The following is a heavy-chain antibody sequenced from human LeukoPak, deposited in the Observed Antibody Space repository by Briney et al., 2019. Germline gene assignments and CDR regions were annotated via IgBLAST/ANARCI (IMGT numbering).Heavy chain of an antibody. CDR3: ERASYDFWSGYYRRNDAFDI. J-gene: IGHJ3*02. Sequence: ASVKVSCKASGYTFTSYDINWVRQATGQGLEWMGWMNPNSGNTGYAQKFQGRVTMTRNTSISTAYMELSSLRSEDTAVYYCERASYDFWSGYYRRNDAFDIWGQGTMVTVSS. V-gene: IGHV1-8*01. D-gene: IGHD3-3*01. CDR2: MNPNSGNT. CDR1: GYTFTSYD.